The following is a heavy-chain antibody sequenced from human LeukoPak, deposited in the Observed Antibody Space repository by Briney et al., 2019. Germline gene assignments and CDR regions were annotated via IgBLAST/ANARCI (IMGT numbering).Heavy chain of an antibody. Sequence: GASVKVSCKASGYTFTGYYMHWVRQAPGQGLEWMGIINPSGGSTNYAQKFRGRVTVTRDTSTNTVYMELSSLRSDDTAVYYCAGGPPSRDIVAAIDYWGQGTLVTVSS. J-gene: IGHJ4*02. D-gene: IGHD5-12*01. V-gene: IGHV1-46*01. CDR1: GYTFTGYY. CDR2: INPSGGST. CDR3: AGGPPSRDIVAAIDY.